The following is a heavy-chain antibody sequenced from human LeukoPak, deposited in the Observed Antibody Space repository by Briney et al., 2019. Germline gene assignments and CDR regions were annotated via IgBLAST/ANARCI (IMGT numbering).Heavy chain of an antibody. CDR3: AQKGGTDY. V-gene: IGHV3-7*01. D-gene: IGHD2-15*01. Sequence: GGSLRLSCAASGLTFRNFWMCWVRQAPGKGLEWAATIKQDGSGQYYVDSVKGRFTISRDNAKNSLYLQMNSLRDDDTAVYYCAQKGGTDYWGQGTLVTVSS. J-gene: IGHJ4*02. CDR2: IKQDGSGQ. CDR1: GLTFRNFW.